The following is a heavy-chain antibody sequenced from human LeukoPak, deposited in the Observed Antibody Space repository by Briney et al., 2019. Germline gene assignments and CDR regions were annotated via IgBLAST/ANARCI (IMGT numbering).Heavy chain of an antibody. J-gene: IGHJ4*02. D-gene: IGHD3-22*01. V-gene: IGHV1-18*04. CDR3: ARGLPTYYYNSSGYYYGFDY. CDR1: GYTFTGYY. CDR2: ISAYNGNT. Sequence: ASVKVSCKASGYTFTGYYMHWVRQAPGQGLEWMGWISAYNGNTNYAQKLQGRVTITTDTSTSTAYMELRSLRSDDTAVYYCARGLPTYYYNSSGYYYGFDYWGQGTLVTVSS.